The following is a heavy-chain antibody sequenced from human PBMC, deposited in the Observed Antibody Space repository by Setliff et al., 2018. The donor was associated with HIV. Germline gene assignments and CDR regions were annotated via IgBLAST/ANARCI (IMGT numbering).Heavy chain of an antibody. V-gene: IGHV1-8*02. J-gene: IGHJ4*02. Sequence: ASVKVSCKSSGGSFNTYAINWVRQTTGQGLEWMGWMNPDSGNTGYAQKFQGRVTMTRNTSISTAYMDLSSLRSEDTAVYYCARGKVLRGNILYYWGQGTLVTVSS. CDR1: GGSFNTYA. CDR2: MNPDSGNT. CDR3: ARGKVLRGNILYY. D-gene: IGHD2-8*01.